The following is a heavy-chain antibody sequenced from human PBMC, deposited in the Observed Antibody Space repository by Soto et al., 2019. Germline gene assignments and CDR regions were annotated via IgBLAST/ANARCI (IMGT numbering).Heavy chain of an antibody. D-gene: IGHD6-25*01. J-gene: IGHJ4*02. V-gene: IGHV3-7*01. Sequence: GGSLRLSCAASGFTFSSYWMSWVRQAPGKGLEWVANIKQDGSEKYYVDSVKGRFTISRDNAKNSLYLQMNSLRAEDTAVYYCEGVDCDSSGCHTSLFHYWGQGTLVTVSS. CDR3: EGVDCDSSGCHTSLFHY. CDR1: GFTFSSYW. CDR2: IKQDGSEK.